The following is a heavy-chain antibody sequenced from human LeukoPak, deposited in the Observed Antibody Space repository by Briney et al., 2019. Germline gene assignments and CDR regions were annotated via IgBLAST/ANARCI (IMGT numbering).Heavy chain of an antibody. Sequence: GGSLRLSCAASGFTFSSYAMSWVRQAPGKGLEWVSAISGSGGGTYYADSVKGRFTISRDSSKNTLYLQMNSLRAEDTAVYYCAKDRQVTMIVVVQDAFDIWGQGTMVTVSS. V-gene: IGHV3-23*01. D-gene: IGHD3-22*01. CDR3: AKDRQVTMIVVVQDAFDI. CDR1: GFTFSSYA. J-gene: IGHJ3*02. CDR2: ISGSGGGT.